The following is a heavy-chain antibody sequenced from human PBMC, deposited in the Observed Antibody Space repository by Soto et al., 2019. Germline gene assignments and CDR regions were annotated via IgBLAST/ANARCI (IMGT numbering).Heavy chain of an antibody. Sequence: QLQLQESGPGLVKPSETLSLTCTVSGGSISSSSYYWGWIRQPPGKGLEWIGSIYYSGSTYYNPSLKSRVTLSVDTSKNQFSLKLTSVTAADTAVYYCARTYSGYDRSFDYWGQGTLVTVSS. CDR2: IYYSGST. V-gene: IGHV4-39*01. CDR1: GGSISSSSYY. D-gene: IGHD5-12*01. J-gene: IGHJ4*02. CDR3: ARTYSGYDRSFDY.